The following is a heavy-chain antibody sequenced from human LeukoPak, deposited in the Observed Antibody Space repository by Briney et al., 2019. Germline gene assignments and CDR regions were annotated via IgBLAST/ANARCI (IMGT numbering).Heavy chain of an antibody. CDR1: GGSITSYY. D-gene: IGHD6-19*01. CDR2: IYYSGIT. J-gene: IGHJ5*02. Sequence: SETLSLTCTVSGGSITSYYWSWIRQPPGKGLEWIAYIYYSGITNYNPSFKSRVTISLDTSKNQLSLKLSSVTAADTAVYYCARAHSSDWHSRFDPWGQGTLVTVSS. V-gene: IGHV4-59*01. CDR3: ARAHSSDWHSRFDP.